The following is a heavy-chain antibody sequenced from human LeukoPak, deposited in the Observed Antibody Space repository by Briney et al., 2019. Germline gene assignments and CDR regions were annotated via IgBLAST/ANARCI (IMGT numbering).Heavy chain of an antibody. V-gene: IGHV1-24*01. D-gene: IGHD6-19*01. CDR3: VTDIRSGWRNY. Sequence: GASVKVSCKVSGYTLTESSVHWVRQPPGKGLERMGGFDPEDGEAIYAPKIQGRVTMTEDTSTDTAYLELRSLRSDDTAVYYCVTDIRSGWRNYWGQGTLITVSS. CDR1: GYTLTESS. CDR2: FDPEDGEA. J-gene: IGHJ4*02.